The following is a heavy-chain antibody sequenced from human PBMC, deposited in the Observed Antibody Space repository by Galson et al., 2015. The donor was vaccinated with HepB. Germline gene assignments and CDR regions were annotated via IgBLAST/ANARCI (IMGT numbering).Heavy chain of an antibody. CDR1: GFTFSSYA. CDR2: VSGRGEST. D-gene: IGHD3-10*01. Sequence: SLRLSCAASGFTFSSYAMSWVRQAPGKGLEWVSVVSGRGESTYYADSVKGRFTISRDNSKNTLYLQMNSLRAEDTAVYYCAKVGRSSPLGGYFELWGRGTLVTVSS. V-gene: IGHV3-23*01. CDR3: AKVGRSSPLGGYFEL. J-gene: IGHJ2*01.